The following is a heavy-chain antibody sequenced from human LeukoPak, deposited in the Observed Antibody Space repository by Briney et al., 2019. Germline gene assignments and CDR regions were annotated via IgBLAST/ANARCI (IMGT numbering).Heavy chain of an antibody. Sequence: GGSLRLSCAASGFTFSIYAMSWVRQAPGKGLEWVSAITNSGGYIYYADSVRGRFTVSRDNSENTLYLQMNSLRAEDTAIYYCVQNGGGYCSGASCYGYALDIWGRGTMVTVSS. D-gene: IGHD2-2*01. J-gene: IGHJ3*02. CDR1: GFTFSIYA. V-gene: IGHV3-23*01. CDR3: VQNGGGYCSGASCYGYALDI. CDR2: ITNSGGYI.